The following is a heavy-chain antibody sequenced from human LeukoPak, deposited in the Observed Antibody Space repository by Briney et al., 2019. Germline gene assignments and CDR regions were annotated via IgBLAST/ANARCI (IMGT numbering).Heavy chain of an antibody. J-gene: IGHJ4*02. CDR1: GASISSYY. CDR2: IYYSGST. D-gene: IGHD4-23*01. CDR3: ARDDYGGFHY. V-gene: IGHV4-59*01. Sequence: SETLSLTCTVSGASISSYYWSWIRQPPGKGLEWIGYIYYSGSTNYNPSLKSRVTISVDTSKNQFSLKLSSVTAADTAVYYCARDDYGGFHYWGQGTLVTVSS.